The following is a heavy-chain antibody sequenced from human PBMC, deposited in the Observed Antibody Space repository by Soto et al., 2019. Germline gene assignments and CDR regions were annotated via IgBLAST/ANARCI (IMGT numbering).Heavy chain of an antibody. CDR3: AKDPFLEWLPNYYYYGMDV. Sequence: QVQLVESGGGVVQPGRSLRLSCAASGFTFSSYGMHWVRQAPGKGLEWVAVISYDGSNKYYADSVKGRFTISRDNSKNTLYLQMNSLRAEDTAVYYCAKDPFLEWLPNYYYYGMDVW. J-gene: IGHJ6*01. CDR1: GFTFSSYG. D-gene: IGHD3-3*02. V-gene: IGHV3-30*18. CDR2: ISYDGSNK.